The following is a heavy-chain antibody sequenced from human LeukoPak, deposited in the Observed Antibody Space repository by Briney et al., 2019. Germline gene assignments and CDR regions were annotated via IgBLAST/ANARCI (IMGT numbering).Heavy chain of an antibody. J-gene: IGHJ4*02. V-gene: IGHV3-66*01. Sequence: GGSLRLSCAGSGFIVSSNYMSWARQAAGKGLEWVSVIYGSSRTYYADSVKGRFTISRDNSKNTVYLQMDSLRAEDTAVYYCARDRADGYNYGDYFDNWGQGTLVIVSS. CDR1: GFIVSSNY. D-gene: IGHD5-18*01. CDR2: IYGSSRT. CDR3: ARDRADGYNYGDYFDN.